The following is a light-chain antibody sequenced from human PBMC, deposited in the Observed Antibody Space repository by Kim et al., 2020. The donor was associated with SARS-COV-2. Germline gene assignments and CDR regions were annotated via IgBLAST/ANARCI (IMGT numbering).Light chain of an antibody. CDR3: QQYDNLPYT. CDR2: DAS. J-gene: IGKJ2*01. V-gene: IGKV1-33*01. CDR1: QDINNY. Sequence: SPSIGDRVTITCQASQDINNYLNWYQQKPGKAPKLLIYDASNLETGVPSRFTGSGSGTDFTFTISSLQAEDFATYYCQQYDNLPYTFGQGTKLEI.